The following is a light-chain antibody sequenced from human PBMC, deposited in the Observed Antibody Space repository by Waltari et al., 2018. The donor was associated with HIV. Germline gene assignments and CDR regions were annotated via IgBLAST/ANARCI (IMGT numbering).Light chain of an antibody. Sequence: SALTQPASVSGSPGQAITVSCTGRSSDVGRYNLLSWYQQHPGKAPKLMIYEDDKRPSGVSNRFSGSKSGNTASLTISGLQAEDEADYYCCSYAGSTTWLFGGGTKLTVL. CDR2: EDD. CDR1: SSDVGRYNL. J-gene: IGLJ3*02. CDR3: CSYAGSTTWL. V-gene: IGLV2-23*01.